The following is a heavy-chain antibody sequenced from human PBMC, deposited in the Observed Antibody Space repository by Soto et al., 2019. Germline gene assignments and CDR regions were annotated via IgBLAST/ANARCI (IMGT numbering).Heavy chain of an antibody. D-gene: IGHD2-2*01. J-gene: IGHJ4*02. Sequence: QVQLQQWGAGLLKPSETLSLTCAVYGWSFSGYYWSWIRQPPGKGLEWIGEINHSGSTNYNPSLKGRVSISADTSKTQFSLQLSSVTAADTGVYYCERGRFFPSAEGTFDYWGQGTLVTVSS. CDR1: GWSFSGYY. V-gene: IGHV4-34*01. CDR2: INHSGST. CDR3: ERGRFFPSAEGTFDY.